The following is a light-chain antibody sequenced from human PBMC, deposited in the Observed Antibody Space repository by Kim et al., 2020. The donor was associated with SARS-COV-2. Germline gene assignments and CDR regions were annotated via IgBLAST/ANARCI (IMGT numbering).Light chain of an antibody. J-gene: IGLJ1*01. CDR1: KLGDKY. V-gene: IGLV3-1*01. CDR3: QTWDSSTAV. CDR2: QNT. Sequence: VSPGQKASIPCSGDKLGDKYACWYQQKPGQSPVLVIYQNTKRPSGIPERFSGSNSGNTATLTISGTQAMDEADYYCQTWDSSTAVFGTGTKVTVL.